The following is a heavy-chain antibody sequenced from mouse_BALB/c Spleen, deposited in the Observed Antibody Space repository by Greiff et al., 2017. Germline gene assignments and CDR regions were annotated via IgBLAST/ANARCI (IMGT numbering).Heavy chain of an antibody. V-gene: IGHV5-15*02. CDR1: GFTFSDYG. CDR3: ARLYDGYPYFDY. D-gene: IGHD2-3*01. Sequence: EVQRVESGGGLVQPGGSRKLSCAASGFTFSDYGMAWVRQAPGKGPEWVAFISNLPYSIYYADTVTGRFTISRENAKNTLYLEMSSLRSEDTAMYYCARLYDGYPYFDYWGQGTTLTVSS. CDR2: ISNLPYSI. J-gene: IGHJ2*01.